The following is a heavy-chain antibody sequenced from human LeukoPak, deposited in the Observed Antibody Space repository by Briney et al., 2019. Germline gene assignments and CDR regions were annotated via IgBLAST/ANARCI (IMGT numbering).Heavy chain of an antibody. J-gene: IGHJ4*02. CDR3: ARDELHTGTYFPFDY. CDR1: GFTFSSYS. Sequence: GGSLRLSCAASGFTFSSYSLNWVRLAPGKGLEWVSSISSSGSYIYYADSVKGRFTISRDNAENSLYLQMNSLRAEDTAVYYCARDELHTGTYFPFDYWGQGTLVTVSS. CDR2: ISSSGSYI. D-gene: IGHD1-26*01. V-gene: IGHV3-21*01.